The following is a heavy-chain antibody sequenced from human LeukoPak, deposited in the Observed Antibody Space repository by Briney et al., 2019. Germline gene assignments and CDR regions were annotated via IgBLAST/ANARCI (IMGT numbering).Heavy chain of an antibody. CDR2: INPNSGGT. CDR3: ARGTKTRITIFGVVEEFDY. Sequence: ASVKVSCKASGYTFTGYYMHWARQAPGQGLEWMGWINPNSGGTNYAQKFQGRVTMTRDTSISTAYMELSRLRSDDTAVYYCARGTKTRITIFGVVEEFDYWGQGTLVTVSS. CDR1: GYTFTGYY. D-gene: IGHD3-3*01. J-gene: IGHJ4*02. V-gene: IGHV1-2*02.